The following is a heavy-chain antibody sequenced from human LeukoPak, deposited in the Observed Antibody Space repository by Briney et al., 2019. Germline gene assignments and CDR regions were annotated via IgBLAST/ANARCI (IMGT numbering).Heavy chain of an antibody. CDR3: ATPTGSSLGY. CDR2: IYYSGST. V-gene: IGHV4-59*08. CDR1: GGSISSYY. D-gene: IGHD1-1*01. Sequence: SETLSLTCTVSGGSISSYYWSWIRQPPGKGLEWIGYIYYSGSTNYNPSLKSRVTISVDTSKNQFSLKLSSVTAADTAVYYCATPTGSSLGYWGQGTLVTVSS. J-gene: IGHJ4*02.